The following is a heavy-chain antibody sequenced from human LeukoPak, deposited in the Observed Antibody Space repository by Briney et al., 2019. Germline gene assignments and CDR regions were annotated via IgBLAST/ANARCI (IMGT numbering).Heavy chain of an antibody. V-gene: IGHV3-23*01. J-gene: IGHJ4*02. CDR1: GLIFRNYA. Sequence: GGSLRLSCTASGLIFRNYAMTWVRQAPRKGLEWVSTISGDGTETFYADSVKGRFTISRGNSKNTHYLQMSSLRAEDTGIYYCAKGGHYSFFDYWGQGTLVTVSS. CDR3: AKGGHYSFFDY. CDR2: ISGDGTET. D-gene: IGHD4-11*01.